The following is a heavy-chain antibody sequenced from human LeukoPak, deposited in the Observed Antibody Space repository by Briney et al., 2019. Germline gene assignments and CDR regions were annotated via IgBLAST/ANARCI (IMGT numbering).Heavy chain of an antibody. CDR3: AKGQLWLDY. CDR2: ISYDGSNK. D-gene: IGHD5-18*01. J-gene: IGHJ4*02. V-gene: IGHV3-30*18. Sequence: GGSLRLSCAASGFTFSSYGMHWVRQAPGKGLEWVAVISYDGSNKFYADSVKGRFTISRDNSKNTLYLQMNSLRAEDTAVYYCAKGQLWLDYWGQGTLVTVSS. CDR1: GFTFSSYG.